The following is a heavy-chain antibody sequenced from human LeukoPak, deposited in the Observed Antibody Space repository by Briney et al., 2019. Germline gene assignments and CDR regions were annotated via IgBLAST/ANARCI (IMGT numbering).Heavy chain of an antibody. D-gene: IGHD2-21*01. CDR3: ARYSEVYYYVDV. J-gene: IGHJ6*03. Sequence: GGSLRLSCAASGFTFDTYNFSWVRQAPGKGLEWVATIRSYSSYIHYADSVKGRFIISRDDAKKSMYLQMNSLRVEDTAVYFCARYSEVYYYVDVWGTGTTVTVSS. CDR2: IRSYSSYI. V-gene: IGHV3-21*01. CDR1: GFTFDTYN.